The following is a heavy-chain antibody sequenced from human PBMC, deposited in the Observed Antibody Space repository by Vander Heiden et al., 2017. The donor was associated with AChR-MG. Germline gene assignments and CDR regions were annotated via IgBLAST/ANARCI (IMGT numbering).Heavy chain of an antibody. V-gene: IGHV3-9*01. CDR1: GFTFDDYA. D-gene: IGHD1-7*01. CDR3: VKNEGEDGITGTDSGAFDI. CDR2: ISWNSGSR. Sequence: VQLVDSGGGLVQPGMSLRLSCEASGFTFDDYAMHWVRQAPGKGLEWVSGISWNSGSRGYADSVKGRFTISRDNAKNSLFLQMNSLRAEDTALYYCVKNEGEDGITGTDSGAFDIWGQGTMVTVSS. J-gene: IGHJ3*02.